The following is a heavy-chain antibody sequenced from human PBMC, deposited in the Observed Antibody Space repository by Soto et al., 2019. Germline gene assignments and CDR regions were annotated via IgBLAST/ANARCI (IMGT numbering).Heavy chain of an antibody. Sequence: PGGSLRLSCAASGFTFSSYSMNWVRQAPGKGLEWVSSISSSSSYIYYADSVKGRFTISRDNAKNSLYLQMNSLRAEDTAVYYCARDITIFGVAPYYFDYWGQGTLVTVSS. CDR1: GFTFSSYS. V-gene: IGHV3-21*03. J-gene: IGHJ4*02. D-gene: IGHD3-3*01. CDR3: ARDITIFGVAPYYFDY. CDR2: ISSSSSYI.